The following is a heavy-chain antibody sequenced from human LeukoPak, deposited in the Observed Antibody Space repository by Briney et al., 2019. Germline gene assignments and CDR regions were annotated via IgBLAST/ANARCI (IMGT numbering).Heavy chain of an antibody. J-gene: IGHJ4*02. V-gene: IGHV4-59*12. CDR3: ARMYYYDSSGYSPYYFDY. D-gene: IGHD3-22*01. Sequence: SETLSLTCTVSGGSISSYYWSWIRQPPGKGLEWIGYIYYSGSTNYNPSLKSRVTISVDTSKNQFSLKLSSVTAADTAVYYCARMYYYDSSGYSPYYFDYWGQGTLVTVSS. CDR1: GGSISSYY. CDR2: IYYSGST.